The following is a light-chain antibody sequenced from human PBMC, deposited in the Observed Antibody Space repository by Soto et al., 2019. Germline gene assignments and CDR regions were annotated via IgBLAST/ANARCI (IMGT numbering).Light chain of an antibody. CDR2: EVS. J-gene: IGLJ2*01. V-gene: IGLV2-14*01. CDR1: SSDVGAYNY. Sequence: QAVVTQPASVSGSPGQSITISCTGTSSDVGAYNYVSWYLQYPGKAPKILIYEVSNRPSGVSNRFSGSKSGNTASLTLSGLQAEDEADYYCSSYTTKSTLVFGGGTKLTVL. CDR3: SSYTTKSTLV.